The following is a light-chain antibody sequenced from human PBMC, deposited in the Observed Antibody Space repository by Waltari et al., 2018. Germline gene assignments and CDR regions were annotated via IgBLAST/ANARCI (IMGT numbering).Light chain of an antibody. V-gene: IGKV2-28*01. CDR2: LGS. Sequence: DIVMTQSPLSLPVTPGEPASISCRSSQSLLHSNGYNYLDWYLQKPGQSPRLLIYLGSNRASGVPDRFSGSGSGTYFTLKISRVEAEDVGVYHCMQALQTPFTFGPGTKVDIK. CDR3: MQALQTPFT. J-gene: IGKJ3*01. CDR1: QSLLHSNGYNY.